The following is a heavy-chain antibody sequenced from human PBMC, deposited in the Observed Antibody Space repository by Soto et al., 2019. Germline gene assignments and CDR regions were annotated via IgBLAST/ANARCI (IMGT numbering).Heavy chain of an antibody. J-gene: IGHJ4*02. CDR1: GYPFTSYY. Sequence: XSVKVSCNAAGYPFTSYYMHWVRQAPGQGLEWMGIINPSGGSTSYAQKFQGRVTMTRDTSTSTVYMELSSLRSEDTAAYYCAREPSRDGYTPYPNWGQRTLVTVSS. CDR2: INPSGGST. V-gene: IGHV1-46*01. D-gene: IGHD5-12*01. CDR3: AREPSRDGYTPYPN.